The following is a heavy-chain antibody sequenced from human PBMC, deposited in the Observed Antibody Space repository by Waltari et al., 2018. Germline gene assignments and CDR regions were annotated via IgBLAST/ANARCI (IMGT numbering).Heavy chain of an antibody. CDR1: GFTFSAYS. CDR2: ISSSSSTT. J-gene: IGHJ4*02. V-gene: IGHV3-48*02. Sequence: EVLLVESGGGLVQPGGSLRVSGAASGFTFSAYSMNWVRQGPEKGLEWVAYISSSSSTTFYADSVEGRFSISRDNAKNSLYLQMNSLRDEDTAVYYCVRDRHGDYLRYFDSWGQGNLVTVSS. CDR3: VRDRHGDYLRYFDS. D-gene: IGHD4-17*01.